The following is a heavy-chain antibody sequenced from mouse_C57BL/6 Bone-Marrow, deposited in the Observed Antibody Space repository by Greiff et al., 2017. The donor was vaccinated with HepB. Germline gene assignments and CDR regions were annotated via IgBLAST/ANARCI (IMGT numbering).Heavy chain of an antibody. J-gene: IGHJ1*03. V-gene: IGHV1-80*01. Sequence: VQLQQSGAELVKPGASVKISCKASGYAFSSYWMNWVKQRPGKGLEWIGQMYPGDGDTNYNGKFKGKATLTADKSSSTAYMQRSSLTSEDSAVYFCARSPLYYYGSSYWYFDVWGTGTTVTVSS. CDR1: GYAFSSYW. CDR2: MYPGDGDT. CDR3: ARSPLYYYGSSYWYFDV. D-gene: IGHD1-1*01.